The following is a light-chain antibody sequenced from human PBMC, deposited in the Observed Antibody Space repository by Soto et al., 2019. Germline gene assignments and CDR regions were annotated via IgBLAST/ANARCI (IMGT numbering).Light chain of an antibody. CDR1: QSVSSY. J-gene: IGKJ4*01. CDR3: QQRSHWPRT. CDR2: DAS. V-gene: IGKV3-11*01. Sequence: EIVLTQSPATLSLSPGERATLSCRASQSVSSYLAWYQQKPGQAPRLLIYDASNRATGIPARFSGSGSGTDFTRTIRSLEPEDFAVYYCQQRSHWPRTFGGGTKVEIK.